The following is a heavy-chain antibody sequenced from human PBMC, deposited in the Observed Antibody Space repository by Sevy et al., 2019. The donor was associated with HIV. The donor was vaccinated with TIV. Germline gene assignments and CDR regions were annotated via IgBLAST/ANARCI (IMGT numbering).Heavy chain of an antibody. CDR3: AKEGDNGLTGYYFF. V-gene: IGHV3-23*01. CDR2: IGGSGGST. J-gene: IGHJ4*02. CDR1: GFNLITYA. Sequence: GGSLRLSCVASGFNLITYAVSWVRQAPGKGLEWVSAIGGSGGSTYYADSVKGRFTIARDTSKNTVHLQMNSLRAEDTAIYYCAKEGDNGLTGYYFFWGQGALVTVSS. D-gene: IGHD3-9*01.